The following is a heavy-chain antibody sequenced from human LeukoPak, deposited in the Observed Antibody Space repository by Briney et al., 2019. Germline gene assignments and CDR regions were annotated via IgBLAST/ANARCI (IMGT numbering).Heavy chain of an antibody. CDR1: GFTFSDYY. J-gene: IGHJ6*02. CDR2: ISSSGSTI. Sequence: GGSLRLSCAASGFTFSDYYMSWIRQAPGKGLEWVSYISSSGSTIYYADSVKGRFTISRDNAKNSLYPQMNSLRAEDTAVYYCAKEIRVGATAPYYYYGMDVWGQGTTVTVSS. V-gene: IGHV3-11*01. CDR3: AKEIRVGATAPYYYYGMDV. D-gene: IGHD1-26*01.